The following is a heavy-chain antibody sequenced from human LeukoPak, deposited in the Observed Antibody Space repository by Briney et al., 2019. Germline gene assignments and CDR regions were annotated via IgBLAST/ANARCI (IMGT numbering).Heavy chain of an antibody. CDR2: ISSSGSTI. CDR1: GFTFGSYI. J-gene: IGHJ4*02. CDR3: ARDLNFSY. Sequence: GGSLRLSCAASGFTFGSYIMNWVRQAPGKGLEWVSYISSSGSTIYYSDSVMGRFTISRDNAKNSLCLQMNSLRDEDTAVYYCARDLNFSYWGQGTLVTVSS. D-gene: IGHD2/OR15-2a*01. V-gene: IGHV3-48*02.